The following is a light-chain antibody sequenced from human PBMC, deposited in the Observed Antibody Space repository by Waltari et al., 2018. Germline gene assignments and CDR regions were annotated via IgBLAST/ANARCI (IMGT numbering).Light chain of an antibody. Sequence: QSVLTQPPSASGTPGQRVTISCSGSNSNIGSNPVSWYQQFPGTAPKLVIYKNDQLPSGVPDRFSASKSGTAASLAISGLRSEDEADYYCAAWDDSPIGQVFGGGTKVTVL. CDR2: KND. V-gene: IGLV1-47*01. J-gene: IGLJ3*02. CDR1: NSNIGSNP. CDR3: AAWDDSPIGQV.